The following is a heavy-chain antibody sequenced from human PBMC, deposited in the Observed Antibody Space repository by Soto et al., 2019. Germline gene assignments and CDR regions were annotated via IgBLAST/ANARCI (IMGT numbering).Heavy chain of an antibody. Sequence: EVQLVESGGGLVQPGRSLRLSCAASGFRFADYTMHWVRQAPGKGLEWVSGLTWNSESIAYADSVKGRFTISRDNAKNSLYLQTNSLRAEDTAFYFCAKGAISGTLNWFDPWGQGTLVTVSS. CDR1: GFRFADYT. CDR2: LTWNSESI. CDR3: AKGAISGTLNWFDP. J-gene: IGHJ5*02. V-gene: IGHV3-9*01. D-gene: IGHD6-13*01.